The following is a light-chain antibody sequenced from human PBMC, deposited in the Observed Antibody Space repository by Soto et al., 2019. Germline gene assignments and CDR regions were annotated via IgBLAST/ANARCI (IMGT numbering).Light chain of an antibody. Sequence: QSVLTQPASVSGSPGQSITISCTGTSSDVGRYNSVSWYQLHPGKAPRLVIFDVDYRPSGVSDRFSGSKSGNTASLTISGLQAEDEADYYCTSFTSSTTPYVFGTGTKVTV. CDR3: TSFTSSTTPYV. V-gene: IGLV2-14*03. CDR1: SSDVGRYNS. J-gene: IGLJ1*01. CDR2: DVD.